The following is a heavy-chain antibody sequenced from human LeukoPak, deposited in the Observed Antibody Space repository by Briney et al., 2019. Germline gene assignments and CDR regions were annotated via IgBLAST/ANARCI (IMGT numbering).Heavy chain of an antibody. CDR2: IYTSGST. Sequence: SETLSLTCTVSGGSISSYYWSWIRQPPGKGLEWIGYIYTSGSTNYNPSLKSRVTISVDTSKNQFSLKLSSVTAADTAVYYCARAQYYYDSSGYSLAAFDYWGQGTLVTVSS. CDR3: ARAQYYYDSSGYSLAAFDY. CDR1: GGSISSYY. D-gene: IGHD3-22*01. J-gene: IGHJ4*02. V-gene: IGHV4-4*09.